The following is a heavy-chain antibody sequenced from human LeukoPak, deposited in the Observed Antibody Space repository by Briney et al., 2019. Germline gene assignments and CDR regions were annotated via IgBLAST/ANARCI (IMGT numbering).Heavy chain of an antibody. J-gene: IGHJ4*02. CDR3: VRDFRSADY. V-gene: IGHV3-74*01. Sequence: PGGSLRLSCAASGFTFSTYCMHWVRQAPGKGLMWVSRICPDGTVTNYADSVKARFIISRDNARNTVYLQMNSLRVEDTAVYYCVRDFRSADYWGQGTLVTVSS. CDR1: GFTFSTYC. CDR2: ICPDGTVT.